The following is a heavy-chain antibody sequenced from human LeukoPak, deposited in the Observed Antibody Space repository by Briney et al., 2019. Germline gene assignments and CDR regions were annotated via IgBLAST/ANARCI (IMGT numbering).Heavy chain of an antibody. CDR1: GGSISTYY. CDR2: IYSSGST. J-gene: IGHJ4*02. V-gene: IGHV4-4*07. D-gene: IGHD6-19*01. Sequence: PSETLSLTCTVSGGSISTYYYSWLRQPAGKGLEWIGRIYSSGSTNYNPSLKSRVTMSVETSKNHFSLILSSVTASDTAVYYCARKNSGGWYFDYWGQGTLVTVSS. CDR3: ARKNSGGWYFDY.